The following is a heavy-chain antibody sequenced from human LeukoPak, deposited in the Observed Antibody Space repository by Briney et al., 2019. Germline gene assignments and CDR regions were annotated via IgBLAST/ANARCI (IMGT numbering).Heavy chain of an antibody. CDR1: GFTFSSYA. D-gene: IGHD4/OR15-4a*01. CDR3: GKVPLVLWGYYFDY. Sequence: GGSLRLSCAVSGFTFSSYAMSWVRQAPGKGLEWVSAIRGSGGITYYADSVKGRFTISRDNSKNTRALQLNSRRAEHTALYYCGKVPLVLWGYYFDYWGQGTLVTVSS. CDR2: IRGSGGIT. V-gene: IGHV3-23*01. J-gene: IGHJ4*02.